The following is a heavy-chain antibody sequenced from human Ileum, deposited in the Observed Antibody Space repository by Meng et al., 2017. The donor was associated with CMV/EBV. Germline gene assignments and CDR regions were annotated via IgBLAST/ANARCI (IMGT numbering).Heavy chain of an antibody. CDR1: GFCLITNVDR. D-gene: IGHD6-6*01. Sequence: TWKESCPPLLKPTQTRPLTCTFPGFCLITNVDRVWWIRQPPGKALEWLALINGGGGKQHSPSLQSRLTATSETYKKKVVLTMTNMDPVDTATYYCVHRYSSSSGQVSWGQGTLVTVSS. CDR2: INGGGGK. J-gene: IGHJ5*02. CDR3: VHRYSSSSGQVS. V-gene: IGHV2-5*02.